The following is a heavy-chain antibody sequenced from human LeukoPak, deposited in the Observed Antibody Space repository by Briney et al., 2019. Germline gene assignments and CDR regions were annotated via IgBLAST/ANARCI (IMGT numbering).Heavy chain of an antibody. D-gene: IGHD6-13*01. CDR1: GFTFSSYA. Sequence: GGSLRLSCAASGFTFSSYAMSWVRQAPGKGLEWVSAISGSGSSTYYADSVKGRFTISRDNPKNTLYLQMNSPRAEDTAVYHCAKAEGQGGSSSWFDYWGQGTLATVSS. CDR3: AKAEGQGGSSSWFDY. CDR2: ISGSGSST. J-gene: IGHJ4*02. V-gene: IGHV3-23*01.